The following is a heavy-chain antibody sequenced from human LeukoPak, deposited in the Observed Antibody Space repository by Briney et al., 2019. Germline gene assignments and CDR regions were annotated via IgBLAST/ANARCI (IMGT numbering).Heavy chain of an antibody. CDR3: AKDDDRYYYGSRMGPNWFDP. CDR2: ISGSADTT. D-gene: IGHD3-10*01. J-gene: IGHJ5*02. Sequence: GGSLRLSCAASGFTFSGYAMTWVRHAPGKGLEWVSSISGSADTTNYADSVKGRFTISRDNSKSTLFLEVSSLRAEDTAVYYCAKDDDRYYYGSRMGPNWFDPWGQGTLVTVSS. CDR1: GFTFSGYA. V-gene: IGHV3-23*01.